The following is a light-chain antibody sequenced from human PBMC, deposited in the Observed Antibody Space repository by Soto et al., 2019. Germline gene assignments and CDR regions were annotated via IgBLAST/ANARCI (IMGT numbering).Light chain of an antibody. V-gene: IGKV1-6*01. CDR1: QSISND. CDR3: QQYKSYPIT. Sequence: AIQMTQSPSSLYASLGDRVTITCRTSQSISNDLGWYQQKPGKAPKLLIYATSSLQSGVPSRFSGSGSGTDFTLTISGLQSEDSANYYCQQYKSYPITFGQGTRLETK. J-gene: IGKJ5*01. CDR2: ATS.